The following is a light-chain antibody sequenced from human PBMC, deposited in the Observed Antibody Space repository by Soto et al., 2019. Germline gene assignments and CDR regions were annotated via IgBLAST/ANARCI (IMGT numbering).Light chain of an antibody. Sequence: VMTQSPGTLSVSPGERATLSCRASQGVSSNLAWYQQKPGQAPRPLMYGASTRPIGIPPRFSGSGSGTEFTLTISSLQSEDYAIYYCQQYNNWPYTFCRGTILEI. V-gene: IGKV3-15*01. CDR1: QGVSSN. J-gene: IGKJ2*01. CDR3: QQYNNWPYT. CDR2: GAS.